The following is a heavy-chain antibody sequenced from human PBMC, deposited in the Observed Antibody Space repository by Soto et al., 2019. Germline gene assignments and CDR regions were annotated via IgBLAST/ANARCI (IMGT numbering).Heavy chain of an antibody. CDR1: GGTFSSDA. V-gene: IGHV1-69*06. Sequence: SVKVSCKASGGTFSSDAITWVRQAPGQGLEWVGRIIPIFGTTNYAQNLQGRVTISADKSTLTSYMELHSLTSDDTALYYCTRDITDSGYDTNWLDPWGQGTQVTVSS. D-gene: IGHD5-12*01. CDR3: TRDITDSGYDTNWLDP. CDR2: IIPIFGTT. J-gene: IGHJ5*02.